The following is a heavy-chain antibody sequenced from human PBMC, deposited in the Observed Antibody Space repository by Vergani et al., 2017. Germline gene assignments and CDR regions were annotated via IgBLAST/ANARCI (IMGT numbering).Heavy chain of an antibody. V-gene: IGHV3-48*01. Sequence: EVQLVESGGGLVQPGGSLRLSCAAPGFTFSSYSMNWVRQAPGKGLEWVSYISSSSSTIYYADSVKGRFTISRDNAKNSLYLQMNSLRAEDTAVYYCARGVGRYYYYMDVWGKGTTVTVSS. CDR3: ARGVGRYYYYMDV. CDR2: ISSSSSTI. D-gene: IGHD2-15*01. CDR1: GFTFSSYS. J-gene: IGHJ6*03.